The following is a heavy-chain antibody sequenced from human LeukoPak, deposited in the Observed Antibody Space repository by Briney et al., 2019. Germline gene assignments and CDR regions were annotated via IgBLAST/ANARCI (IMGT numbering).Heavy chain of an antibody. V-gene: IGHV4-4*07. CDR3: ARGGPTVAYGTDPLDY. J-gene: IGHJ4*02. D-gene: IGHD6-19*01. Sequence: SETLSLTCTVSGGSISSYYWSWIRQPAGKGLEWIGRIYTSGSTNYNPSLKSRVTMSVDTSKNQFSLKLRSVTAADTAVYYCARGGPTVAYGTDPLDYWGQGTLVTVSS. CDR1: GGSISSYY. CDR2: IYTSGST.